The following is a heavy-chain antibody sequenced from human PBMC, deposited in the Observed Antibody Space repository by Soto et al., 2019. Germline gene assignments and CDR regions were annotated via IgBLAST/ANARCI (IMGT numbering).Heavy chain of an antibody. V-gene: IGHV4-38-2*01. CDR1: GYSITSGYY. CDR2: IYQSGTT. J-gene: IGHJ6*02. D-gene: IGHD6-25*01. CDR3: ARGSGDYYYGMDV. Sequence: SETLSLTCGVSGYSITSGYYWGWIRQPPGKGLEWIGSIYQSGTTYYNAPLKSRITISVDTSKNQFSLTLSSVTAAETAVYYCARGSGDYYYGMDVWGQGTTVTVSS.